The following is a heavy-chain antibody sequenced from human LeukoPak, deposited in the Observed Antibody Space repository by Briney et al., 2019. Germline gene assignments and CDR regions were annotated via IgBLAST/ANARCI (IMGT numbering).Heavy chain of an antibody. CDR2: IISSGGGT. CDR3: AKDQTISGVNFFDF. CDR1: GITFSRFA. D-gene: IGHD3-10*01. V-gene: IGHV3-23*01. Sequence: PGGSLRLSCAASGITFSRFAMSWVRQLPGKGLEWVSGIISSGGGTYYADSVKGWFTISRDNSKNTLYLQMNDLRAEDTAVYYCAKDQTISGVNFFDFWGQGTLVTVSS. J-gene: IGHJ4*02.